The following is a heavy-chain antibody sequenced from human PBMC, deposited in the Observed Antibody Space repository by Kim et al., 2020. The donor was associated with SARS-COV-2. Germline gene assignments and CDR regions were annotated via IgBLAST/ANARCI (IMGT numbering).Heavy chain of an antibody. D-gene: IGHD3-16*02. Sequence: YTSGRTNYNPSLQSRVTMSVDMSNNQFSLKLSSVTAADTAVYYCASALGHWGQGTLVTVSS. CDR3: ASALGH. J-gene: IGHJ4*02. V-gene: IGHV4-4*07. CDR2: YTSGRT.